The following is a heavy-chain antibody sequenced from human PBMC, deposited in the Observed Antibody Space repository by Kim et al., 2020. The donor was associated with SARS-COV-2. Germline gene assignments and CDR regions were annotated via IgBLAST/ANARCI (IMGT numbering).Heavy chain of an antibody. CDR3: AWGYSGSYYNDYYYYGMDV. D-gene: IGHD3-10*01. J-gene: IGHJ6*02. V-gene: IGHV1-3*01. CDR2: INAGNGNT. Sequence: ASVKVSCKASGYTFTSYAMHWVRQAPGQRLEWMGWINAGNGNTKYSQKFQGRVTITRDTSASTAYMELSSLRSEDTAVYYCAWGYSGSYYNDYYYYGMDVWGQGTTVTASS. CDR1: GYTFTSYA.